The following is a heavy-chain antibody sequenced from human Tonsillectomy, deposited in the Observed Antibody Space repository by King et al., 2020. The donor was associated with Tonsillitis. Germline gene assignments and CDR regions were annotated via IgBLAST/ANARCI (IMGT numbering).Heavy chain of an antibody. V-gene: IGHV2-70*01. CDR2: IAWYGVK. J-gene: IGHJ4*02. CDR3: ARISNDFWSGYADY. Sequence: TLKESGPALVKPTQTLTLTCTFSGFSLSTSAMCVSWIRQPPGKALGWLALIAWYGVKYYSTHLKTRLTISKDTSKNHVVLTMTNMDPVDTATYYCARISNDFWSGYADYWGQGTLVTVSS. D-gene: IGHD3-3*01. CDR1: GFSLSTSAMC.